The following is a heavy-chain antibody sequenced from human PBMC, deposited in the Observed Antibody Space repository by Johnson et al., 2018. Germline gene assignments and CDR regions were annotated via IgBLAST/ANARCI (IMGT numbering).Heavy chain of an antibody. V-gene: IGHV3-9*01. CDR3: ARDRHNPYDYGDHVTTGMDY. CDR1: GFTFDDYA. D-gene: IGHD4-17*01. Sequence: QLVQSGGGLVQPGRSLRLSCAASGFTFDDYAMHWVRQAPGKGLEWVSGISWKSGSIGYADSVKGRLTISRDNAKNSLYLQMNSLRTEDTALYYFARDRHNPYDYGDHVTTGMDYWGQGSLVTVSS. J-gene: IGHJ4*02. CDR2: ISWKSGSI.